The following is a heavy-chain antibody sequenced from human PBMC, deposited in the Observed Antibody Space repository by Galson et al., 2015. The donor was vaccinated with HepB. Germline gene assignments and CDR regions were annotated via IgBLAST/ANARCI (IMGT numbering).Heavy chain of an antibody. Sequence: SLRLSCAVSGLTFTNAWMSWVRQAPGKGLEWVGRIKSKSDGGTADYPAPVKGRFTISRDDSKNTVYLQMNSLKTEDTAVYYCTTAPRHYEAGRYYNEVSYWGQGTLVTVSS. CDR2: IKSKSDGGTA. CDR1: GLTFTNAW. CDR3: TTAPRHYEAGRYYNEVSY. V-gene: IGHV3-15*01. D-gene: IGHD3-10*01. J-gene: IGHJ4*02.